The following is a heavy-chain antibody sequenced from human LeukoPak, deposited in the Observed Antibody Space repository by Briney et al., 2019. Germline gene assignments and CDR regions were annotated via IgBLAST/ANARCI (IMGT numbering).Heavy chain of an antibody. Sequence: SETLSLTCTVSGGSINTYNWGWIRQSPGKGLEWIGDVYYSGSTKYNYSLKSRVTISVDTSKNQFSLKLSSVTAADTAVYYCARMVRCSSTSCHDDYFDYWGQGTLVTVSS. CDR1: GGSINTYN. D-gene: IGHD2-2*01. J-gene: IGHJ4*02. V-gene: IGHV4-59*08. CDR3: ARMVRCSSTSCHDDYFDY. CDR2: VYYSGST.